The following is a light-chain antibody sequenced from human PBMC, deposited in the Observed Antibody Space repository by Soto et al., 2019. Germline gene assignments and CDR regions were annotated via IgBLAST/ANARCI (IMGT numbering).Light chain of an antibody. CDR3: QQYGTSRTWT. CDR1: QSFSSSY. J-gene: IGKJ1*01. Sequence: EIVLTQSPGTLSLSEGERATLSCRGSQSFSSSYLAWYQQKPGQAPRLLIYAASSRATGIPDRFSGRGSGTDFTLIISRLEPEDFAVYYCQQYGTSRTWTFGQGTKVEIK. V-gene: IGKV3-20*01. CDR2: AAS.